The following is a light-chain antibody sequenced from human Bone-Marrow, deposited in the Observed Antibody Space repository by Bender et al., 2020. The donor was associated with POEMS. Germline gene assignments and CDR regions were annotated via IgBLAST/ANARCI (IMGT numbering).Light chain of an antibody. Sequence: QSALTQPASVSGSPGQSIIISCTGTSGDVGFYDLVAWYQQHPGKAPKLIISEGNKRPSGVSTRFSASKSVNTASLTISGLQADDEADYFCCSYAGSSTWVFGGGTRLTVL. CDR3: CSYAGSSTWV. J-gene: IGLJ3*02. CDR2: EGN. V-gene: IGLV2-23*01. CDR1: SGDVGFYDL.